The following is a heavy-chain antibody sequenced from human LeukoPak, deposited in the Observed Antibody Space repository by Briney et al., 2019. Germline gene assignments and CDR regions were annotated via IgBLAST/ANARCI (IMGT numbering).Heavy chain of an antibody. CDR1: GYTFDNYA. Sequence: GASVKVSCKTSGYTFDNYAINWVRQAPGQGLEWVGWINTNTGNPTNAQGFTGRFVFSLDTSVRMAYLQISSLKTEDTAVYYCARSNNDGDYLGVGFDYWGQGTLVTVSS. V-gene: IGHV7-4-1*04. CDR3: ARSNNDGDYLGVGFDY. D-gene: IGHD4-17*01. CDR2: INTNTGNP. J-gene: IGHJ4*02.